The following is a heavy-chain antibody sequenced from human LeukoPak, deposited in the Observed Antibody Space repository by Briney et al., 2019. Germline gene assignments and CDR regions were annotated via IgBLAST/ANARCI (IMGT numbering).Heavy chain of an antibody. V-gene: IGHV1-2*02. D-gene: IGHD6-13*01. CDR1: GGTFSSYA. CDR3: ARVVRQRSWYRSGY. J-gene: IGHJ4*02. Sequence: ASVKVSCKASGGTFSSYAISWVRQAPGQGLEWMGWINPNSGGTNYAQKFQGRVTMTRDTSISTAYMELSRLRSDDTAVYYCARVVRQRSWYRSGYWGQGTLVTVSS. CDR2: INPNSGGT.